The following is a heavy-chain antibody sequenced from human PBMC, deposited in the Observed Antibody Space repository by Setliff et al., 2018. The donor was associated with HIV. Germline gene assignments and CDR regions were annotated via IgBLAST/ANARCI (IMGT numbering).Heavy chain of an antibody. CDR3: ARADSSDFPERFKWFDP. CDR2: IYYSGST. Sequence: KPSETLSLTCTVSGGPIRSSTYYWGWIRQPPGKGLEWIGSIYYSGSTYYNPSLKSRLTMSVDTSKNQFSLKLRSVTAADTAVYYCARADSSDFPERFKWFDPWGQGTLVTVSS. V-gene: IGHV4-39*07. D-gene: IGHD3-22*01. CDR1: GGPIRSSTYY. J-gene: IGHJ5*02.